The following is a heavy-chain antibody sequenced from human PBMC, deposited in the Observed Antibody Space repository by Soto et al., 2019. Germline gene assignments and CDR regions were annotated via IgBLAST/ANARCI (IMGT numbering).Heavy chain of an antibody. CDR2: IYYRSKWLN. CDR1: GNSVYRDGRP. D-gene: IGHD5-12*01. Sequence: QTFYLKFAVYGNSVYRDGRPWNWIRQTPSRGLEWLGRIYYRSKWLNTYEVSVNSRITISPDTSKNQFSLQLSSVTPEDTAVYYCARGSWDDVSGHYYIDVWDEGTTVTVSS. V-gene: IGHV6-1*01. J-gene: IGHJ6*03. CDR3: ARGSWDDVSGHYYIDV.